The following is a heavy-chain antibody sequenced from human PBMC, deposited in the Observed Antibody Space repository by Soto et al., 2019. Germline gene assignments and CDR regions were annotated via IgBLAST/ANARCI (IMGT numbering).Heavy chain of an antibody. D-gene: IGHD4-17*01. CDR2: ISSSSSYI. CDR3: ARDAYGDYGFDY. CDR1: GFTFSSYS. J-gene: IGHJ4*02. Sequence: ESGGGLVKPGGSLRLSCAASGFTFSSYSMNWVRQAPGKGLEWVSSISSSSSYIYYADSVKGRFTISRDNAKNSLYLQMNSLRAKDTAVYYCARDAYGDYGFDYWGQGTLVTVSS. V-gene: IGHV3-21*01.